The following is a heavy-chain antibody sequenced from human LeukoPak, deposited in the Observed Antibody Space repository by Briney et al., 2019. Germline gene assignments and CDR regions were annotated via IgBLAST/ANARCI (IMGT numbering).Heavy chain of an antibody. D-gene: IGHD2-2*01. J-gene: IGHJ4*02. CDR2: IYYTGGT. CDR3: ARHRLGYCSSTSCKGFDY. CDR1: GGSIGSNY. V-gene: IGHV4-59*08. Sequence: ETLSFTCTVSGGSIGSNYWTWIRQPPGKGLEYIGYIYYTGGTNYNPSLRSRVTMSVDTSKNQFSLKLSSVTAADTAVYYCARHRLGYCSSTSCKGFDYWGQGTLVTVSS.